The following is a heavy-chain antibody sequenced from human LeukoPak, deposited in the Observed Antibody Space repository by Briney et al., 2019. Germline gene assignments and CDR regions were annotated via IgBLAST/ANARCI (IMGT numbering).Heavy chain of an antibody. CDR1: GFTFSSYA. CDR3: AKAPVVVPAAPEDY. Sequence: TGGSLRLSCAASGFTFSSYAMSWVRQAPGKGLEWVSAISGSGGSTYYADSVKGRFTISRDNSKNTLYLQMNSLRAEDMAVYYCAKAPVVVPAAPEDYWGQGTLVTVSS. J-gene: IGHJ4*02. D-gene: IGHD2-2*01. V-gene: IGHV3-23*01. CDR2: ISGSGGST.